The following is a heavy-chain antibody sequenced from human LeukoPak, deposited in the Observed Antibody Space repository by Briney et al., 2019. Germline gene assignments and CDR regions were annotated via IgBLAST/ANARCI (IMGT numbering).Heavy chain of an antibody. CDR3: ATGGYQLLRFDY. V-gene: IGHV1-69-2*01. J-gene: IGHJ4*02. CDR2: VDPEDGET. CDR1: GYTFTDYY. Sequence: ASVKVSCKFSGYTFTDYYMHWVQQAPGKGPEWMGLVDPEDGETIYAEKFQGRVTITADTSTDTAYMELSSLRSEDTAVYYCATGGYQLLRFDYWGQGTLVTVSS. D-gene: IGHD2-2*01.